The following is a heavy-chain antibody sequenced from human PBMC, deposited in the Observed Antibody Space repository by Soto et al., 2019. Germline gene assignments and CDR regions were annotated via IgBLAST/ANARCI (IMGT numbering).Heavy chain of an antibody. CDR3: AIYHLELFRFDY. Sequence: QIQLVQSGPEVKKPGAPMKASGRAYVLSFTTPGTSGWRKAPGQGLEWMGWISLYNGNTNYAQQFQGRVTMTTDTSTSTAYMELRSLRSDDTAMYFCAIYHLELFRFDYWGQGTLVTVSS. V-gene: IGHV1-18*01. CDR1: VLSFTTPG. CDR2: ISLYNGNT. D-gene: IGHD2-2*01. J-gene: IGHJ4*02.